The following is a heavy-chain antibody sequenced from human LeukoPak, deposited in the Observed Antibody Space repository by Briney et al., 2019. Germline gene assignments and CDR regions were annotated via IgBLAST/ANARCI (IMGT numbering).Heavy chain of an antibody. Sequence: GGSLRLSCVASGFSFGNYAMSWVRQAPGKGLQWVSQISGTGGATWYAGFARDRFTISRDNSKKTLYLQMSGQRVEDTAMYYCVKDPRDTYGTNWFVSWGQGTLLIVSS. J-gene: IGHJ5*01. D-gene: IGHD2-21*01. CDR1: GFSFGNYA. CDR3: VKDPRDTYGTNWFVS. CDR2: ISGTGGAT. V-gene: IGHV3-23*01.